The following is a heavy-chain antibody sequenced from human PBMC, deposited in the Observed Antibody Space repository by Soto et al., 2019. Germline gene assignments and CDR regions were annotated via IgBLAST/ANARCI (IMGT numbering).Heavy chain of an antibody. CDR3: AIDDGYIAVAASLPRGPRFDY. CDR1: GYTFTSYG. Sequence: ASVKVSCKASGYTFTSYGISWVRQAPGQGLEWMGWISAYNGNTNYAQKLQGRVTMTTDTSTSTAYMELRSLRSDDTAVYYCAIDDGYIAVAASLPRGPRFDYWGQGTLVTVSS. D-gene: IGHD6-19*01. J-gene: IGHJ4*02. V-gene: IGHV1-18*01. CDR2: ISAYNGNT.